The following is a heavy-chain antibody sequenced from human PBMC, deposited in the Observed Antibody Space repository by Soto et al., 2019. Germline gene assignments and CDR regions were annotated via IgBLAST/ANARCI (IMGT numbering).Heavy chain of an antibody. CDR2: IIPIFGTA. CDR1: GGTFSSYA. V-gene: IGHV1-69*12. J-gene: IGHJ6*02. Sequence: QVQLVQSGAEVKKPGSSVKVSCKASGGTFSSYAISWVRQAPGQGLEWMGGIIPIFGTANYAQKFQGRVTNTGAESTSTDYMELSSLRSEDTAVYYCARWATTLGDYYGMDVWGQGTTVTVSS. D-gene: IGHD1-1*01. CDR3: ARWATTLGDYYGMDV.